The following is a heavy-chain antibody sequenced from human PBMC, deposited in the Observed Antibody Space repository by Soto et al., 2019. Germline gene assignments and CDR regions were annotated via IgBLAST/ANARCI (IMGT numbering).Heavy chain of an antibody. CDR1: GYTFTGYE. CDR3: ARSPGGVVTAMYYFDY. J-gene: IGHJ4*02. D-gene: IGHD2-21*02. V-gene: IGHV1-2*04. CDR2: INPNSGGT. Sequence: GASVKVSCKASGYTFTGYEMHWVRQAPGQGLEWMGWINPNSGGTNYAQKFQGWVTMTRDTSISTAYMELSRLRSDDTAVYYCARSPGGVVTAMYYFDYWGQGTLVTVSS.